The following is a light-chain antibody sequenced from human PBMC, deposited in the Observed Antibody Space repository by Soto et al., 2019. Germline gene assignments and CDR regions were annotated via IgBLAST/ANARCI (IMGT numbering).Light chain of an antibody. V-gene: IGKV1-5*01. CDR1: QNIERW. CDR2: DVS. CDR3: QQFKSVTWT. J-gene: IGKJ1*01. Sequence: DLQMTQSTSTWSTSLGNRDTITCRASQNIERWSAWYQQKPGKAPKLLLYDVSSLESGVPSRFSGSGSATEFILTINGLQPDDFATNFCQQFKSVTWTFGQGTKVDIK.